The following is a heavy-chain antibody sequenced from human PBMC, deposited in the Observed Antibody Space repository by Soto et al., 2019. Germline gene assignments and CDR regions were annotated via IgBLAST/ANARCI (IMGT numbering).Heavy chain of an antibody. Sequence: QVQLVQSGAEVKKPGASVKVSCKASGYTFTGYYMHWVRQAPGQGLEWMGGINPNSGGTNYAQKFQGRVTMTRDTSISTADMELSRLRSDDTAVYYCARKDIAAAGIFDYWGQGTLVTVSS. D-gene: IGHD6-13*01. CDR1: GYTFTGYY. J-gene: IGHJ4*02. V-gene: IGHV1-2*02. CDR3: ARKDIAAAGIFDY. CDR2: INPNSGGT.